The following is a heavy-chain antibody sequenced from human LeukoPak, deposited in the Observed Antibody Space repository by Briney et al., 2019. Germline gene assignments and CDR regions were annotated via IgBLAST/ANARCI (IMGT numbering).Heavy chain of an antibody. CDR3: ARRQSSWYFDY. D-gene: IGHD6-13*01. Sequence: SETLSLTCTVSGGSINSYHWSWIRQPPGKGLEWTGYIYYSGSTSYNPSLKSRVTISVDTSKNQFSLKLSSVIAADTAVYYCARRQSSWYFDYWGQGTLVTVSP. CDR1: GGSINSYH. CDR2: IYYSGST. V-gene: IGHV4-59*08. J-gene: IGHJ4*02.